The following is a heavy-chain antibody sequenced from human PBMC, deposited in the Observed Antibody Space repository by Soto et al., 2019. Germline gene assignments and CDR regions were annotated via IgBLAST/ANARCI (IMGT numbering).Heavy chain of an antibody. D-gene: IGHD3-16*02. V-gene: IGHV3-7*01. CDR1: RFTFSKYW. CDR3: ARDQGYLDY. J-gene: IGHJ4*02. Sequence: EVQLVESGGGLVQPGGSLRLSCAASRFTFSKYWMSWVRQAPGKGPEWVANISPAGSEKFYVGSVKGRFTISRDNAENSLFLQMNSLRAKDTAVYYCARDQGYLDYWGQGAPVTVSS. CDR2: ISPAGSEK.